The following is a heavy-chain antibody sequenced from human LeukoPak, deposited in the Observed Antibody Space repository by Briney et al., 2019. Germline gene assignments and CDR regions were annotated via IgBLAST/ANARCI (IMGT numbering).Heavy chain of an antibody. Sequence: ASVKVSCKASGYTFTNFYMHWVRQVPGQGLEWMGIINPRGGSASSAQKFQGRVTLTRDTSTSTVYMELSRLRSEDTALYYCARDYHGSGSLTTFDYWGQGTLVTVSS. J-gene: IGHJ4*02. V-gene: IGHV1-46*01. CDR2: INPRGGSA. D-gene: IGHD3-10*01. CDR3: ARDYHGSGSLTTFDY. CDR1: GYTFTNFY.